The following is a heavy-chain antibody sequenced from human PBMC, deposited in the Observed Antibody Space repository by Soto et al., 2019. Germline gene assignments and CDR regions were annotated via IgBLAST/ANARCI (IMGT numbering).Heavy chain of an antibody. Sequence: QVQLVESGGGVVQPGRSLRLSCAASGFTFSSYGMHWVRQAPGKGLEWVAIISYDGSNKYYVDSVKGRFTISRDNSKNTLYLQMNSLRAEDTAVYYCAKNRVYWLFYTHLDYWGQGTLVTVSS. V-gene: IGHV3-30*18. CDR2: ISYDGSNK. D-gene: IGHD3-9*01. J-gene: IGHJ4*02. CDR3: AKNRVYWLFYTHLDY. CDR1: GFTFSSYG.